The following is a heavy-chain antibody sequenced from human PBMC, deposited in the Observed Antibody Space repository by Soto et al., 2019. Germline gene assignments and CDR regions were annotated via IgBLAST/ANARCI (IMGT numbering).Heavy chain of an antibody. CDR2: ISWNSGSI. Sequence: EVQLVESGGGLVQPGRSLRLSCAASGFTFDDYAMHWVRQAPGKGLEWVSGISWNSGSIGYADSVKGRFTISRDNAKNSLYLQINSLRAEDTALYYCAKDTQYSSSWYGGWFDPWGQGTLVTVSS. CDR1: GFTFDDYA. D-gene: IGHD6-13*01. V-gene: IGHV3-9*01. J-gene: IGHJ5*02. CDR3: AKDTQYSSSWYGGWFDP.